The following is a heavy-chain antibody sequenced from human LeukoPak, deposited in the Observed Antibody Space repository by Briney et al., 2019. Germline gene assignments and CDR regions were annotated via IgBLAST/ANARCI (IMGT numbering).Heavy chain of an antibody. CDR3: AGGSTGSAYDY. V-gene: IGHV4-34*01. CDR2: ISHSGST. J-gene: IGHJ4*02. Sequence: SETLSLTCAIYDGSFSGYYWSWIRQPPGKGLEWIGGISHSGSTNYNPSLESRVIISLDTSKTHSSLRLTSVTAADTAVYYCAGGSTGSAYDYWGQGALVTVSP. D-gene: IGHD7-27*01. CDR1: DGSFSGYY.